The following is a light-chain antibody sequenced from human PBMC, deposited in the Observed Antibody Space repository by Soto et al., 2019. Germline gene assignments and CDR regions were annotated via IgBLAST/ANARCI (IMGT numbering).Light chain of an antibody. CDR2: EGS. Sequence: QSALTQPASVSGSPGQSIAISCTGTSSDVGSYNSVSWYQQHPGKAPKLMIYEGSKRPSGVSDRFSGSKSGNTASLTISGLQAADEADYYCSSYTSSSTLVVFGTGTKVTVL. CDR3: SSYTSSSTLVV. V-gene: IGLV2-14*02. CDR1: SSDVGSYNS. J-gene: IGLJ1*01.